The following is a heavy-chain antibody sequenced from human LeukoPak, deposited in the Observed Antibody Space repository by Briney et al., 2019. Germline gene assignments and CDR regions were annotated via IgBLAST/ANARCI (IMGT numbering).Heavy chain of an antibody. CDR1: GFTFSGSA. CDR2: IRSKANSYAT. CDR3: AKGAPLLRYFDRGGKRYYFDY. J-gene: IGHJ4*02. D-gene: IGHD3-9*01. Sequence: GGSLRLSCAASGFTFSGSAMHWVRQASGKGLEWVGRIRSKANSYATAYAASVKGRFTISRDNSKNTLYLQMNSLRAEDTAVYYCAKGAPLLRYFDRGGKRYYFDYWGQGTLVTVSS. V-gene: IGHV3-73*01.